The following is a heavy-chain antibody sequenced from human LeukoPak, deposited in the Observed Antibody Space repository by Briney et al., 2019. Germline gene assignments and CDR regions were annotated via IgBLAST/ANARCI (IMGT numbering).Heavy chain of an antibody. CDR1: GGTFSSYA. CDR3: AXXXXGCXGGSXYSXYXXXXMDV. Sequence: AXGGTFSSYAISWVRQAPGQGLEWMGGIIPIFGTANYAQKFQGRVTITADESTSTAYMELSSLRSEDRAVYYCAXXXXGCXGGSXYSXYXXXXMDVWGKGTTVTISS. CDR2: IIPIFGTA. D-gene: IGHD2-15*01. V-gene: IGHV1-69*01. J-gene: IGHJ6*03.